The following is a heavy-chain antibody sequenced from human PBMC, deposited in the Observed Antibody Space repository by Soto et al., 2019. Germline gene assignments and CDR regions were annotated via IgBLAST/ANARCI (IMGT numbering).Heavy chain of an antibody. CDR3: ARSDIVVVVAALFDY. Sequence: QVQLVESGGGVVQPGRSLRLSCAASGFTFSSYAMHWVRQAPGKGLEWVAVISYDGSNKYYADSVKGRFTISRDNSKNTRYLQMNSLRAEDTAVYYCARSDIVVVVAALFDYWGQGTLVTVSS. V-gene: IGHV3-30-3*01. CDR2: ISYDGSNK. J-gene: IGHJ4*02. D-gene: IGHD2-15*01. CDR1: GFTFSSYA.